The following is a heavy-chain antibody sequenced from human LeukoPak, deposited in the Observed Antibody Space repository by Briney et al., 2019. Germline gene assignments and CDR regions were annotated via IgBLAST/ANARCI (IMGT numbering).Heavy chain of an antibody. D-gene: IGHD4-17*01. CDR2: INHDGGDK. CDR1: GFIFRSYW. CDR3: AITGGPTVTAFDL. V-gene: IGHV3-7*02. J-gene: IGHJ4*02. Sequence: GGSLRLSCVASGFIFRSYWMSWVRQAPGKGLEWVANINHDGGDKNYVDSVKGRFTISRDNAKSSLYLQMNSLRVEDTAVYYCAITGGPTVTAFDLWGQGILVTVSS.